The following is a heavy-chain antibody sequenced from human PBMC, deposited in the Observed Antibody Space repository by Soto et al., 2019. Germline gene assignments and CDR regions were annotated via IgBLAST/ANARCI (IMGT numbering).Heavy chain of an antibody. J-gene: IGHJ4*02. Sequence: SETLSLTCTVAGGSIISYYWSWILQPPRKGLEWIGYIYYSGSTNYNPSLKSRVTISVDTSKNQFSLKLSSVTAADTAVYYCARGGSYGDYDDYFDYWGQGTLVTVSS. CDR3: ARGGSYGDYDDYFDY. D-gene: IGHD4-17*01. CDR2: IYYSGST. CDR1: GGSIISYY. V-gene: IGHV4-59*01.